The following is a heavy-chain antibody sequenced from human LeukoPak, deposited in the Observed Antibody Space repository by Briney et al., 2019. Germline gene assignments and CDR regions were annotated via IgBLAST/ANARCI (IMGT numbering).Heavy chain of an antibody. V-gene: IGHV1-2*02. CDR3: ARVPVPAPRRGLYFDY. J-gene: IGHJ4*02. Sequence: ASVKVSCKASGYTFTGYYMHWVRQDPGQGLEWMGWMNLNSGDTYYAQNFQGRIPITSDTSKSTTYMDLASLAPEDTAVYYCARVPVPAPRRGLYFDYWGQGTLITVSS. D-gene: IGHD2-2*01. CDR1: GYTFTGYY. CDR2: MNLNSGDT.